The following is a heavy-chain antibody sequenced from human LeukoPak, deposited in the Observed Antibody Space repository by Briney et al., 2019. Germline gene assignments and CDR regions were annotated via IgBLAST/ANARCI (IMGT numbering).Heavy chain of an antibody. CDR1: GFTVSSNY. CDR3: ARDTRYDSSGYYSDY. J-gene: IGHJ4*02. Sequence: GGSLRLSCAASGFTVSSNYMSWVRQAPGKGLEWVPVIYSGGSTYYADSVKGRFTISRDNSKNTLYLQMNSLRAEDTAVYYCARDTRYDSSGYYSDYWGQGTLVTVSS. D-gene: IGHD3-22*01. CDR2: IYSGGST. V-gene: IGHV3-66*01.